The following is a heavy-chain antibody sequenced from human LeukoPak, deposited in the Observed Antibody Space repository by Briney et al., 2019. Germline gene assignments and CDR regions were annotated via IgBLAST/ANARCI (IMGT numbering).Heavy chain of an antibody. D-gene: IGHD3-10*01. CDR2: ISYDGSNK. CDR1: GFTFSSYG. Sequence: GGSLRLSCAASGFTFSSYGMSWVRQAPGKGLEWVAVISYDGSNKYYADSVKGRFTISRDNSKNTLYLQMNSLRAEDTAVYYCARDRVSWFGELLRPLLYMDVWGKGTTVTVSS. J-gene: IGHJ6*03. V-gene: IGHV3-30*03. CDR3: ARDRVSWFGELLRPLLYMDV.